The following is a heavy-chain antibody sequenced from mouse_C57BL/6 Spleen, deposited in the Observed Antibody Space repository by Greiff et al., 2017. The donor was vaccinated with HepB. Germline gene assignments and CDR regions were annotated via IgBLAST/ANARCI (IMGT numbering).Heavy chain of an antibody. CDR1: GFSLTSYG. J-gene: IGHJ4*01. V-gene: IGHV2-2*01. Sequence: QVQLQQSGPGLVQPSQSLSITCTVSGFSLTSYGVHWVRQSPGKGLEWLGVIWGGGSTDYNAALISRLSISKDNSKSQVFFKMNSLQADDTAIYYCANYDYGYAMDYWGQGTSVTVSS. CDR2: IWGGGST. D-gene: IGHD2-4*01. CDR3: ANYDYGYAMDY.